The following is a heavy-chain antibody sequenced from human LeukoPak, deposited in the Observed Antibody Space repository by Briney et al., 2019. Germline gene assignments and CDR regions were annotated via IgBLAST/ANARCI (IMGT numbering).Heavy chain of an antibody. V-gene: IGHV3-23*01. CDR2: ISGGGGRT. CDR1: GFTFTSFA. Sequence: GGSLRLSCAASGFTFTSFAMNWVRQAPGKGLGWVSNISGGGGRTYYADSVKGRFTISRDNSKNTLYLQMNSLRAEDTAVYYCAKELAVAGTGIPLLGGQGTLVTVSS. D-gene: IGHD6-19*01. J-gene: IGHJ4*02. CDR3: AKELAVAGTGIPLL.